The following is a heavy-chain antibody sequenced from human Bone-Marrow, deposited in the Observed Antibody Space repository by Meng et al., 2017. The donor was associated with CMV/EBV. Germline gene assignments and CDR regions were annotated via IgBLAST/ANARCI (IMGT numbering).Heavy chain of an antibody. V-gene: IGHV1-2*02. CDR2: INPNTGGT. Sequence: ASVKVSCKASGYTLTGYYMHWVRQAPGEGLEWMGWINPNTGGTNYAQKFQGRITMTRDTSIRTAYMELSSLRSDDTAVYYCARAYDFWSGYYTYYFDYWGQGTLVTVSS. CDR1: GYTLTGYY. CDR3: ARAYDFWSGYYTYYFDY. J-gene: IGHJ4*02. D-gene: IGHD3-3*01.